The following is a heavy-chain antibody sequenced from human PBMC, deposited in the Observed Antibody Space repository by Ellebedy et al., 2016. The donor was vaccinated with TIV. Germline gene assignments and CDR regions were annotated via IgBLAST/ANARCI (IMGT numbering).Heavy chain of an antibody. J-gene: IGHJ4*02. CDR2: IIGMFGTA. V-gene: IGHV1-69*13. CDR1: GYTFTSFG. Sequence: ASVKVSCKASGYTFTSFGISWLRQAPGQGLEWMGGIIGMFGTANYAQKFQGRVAITADEFTSTVYMELNSLKSEDTAVYYCAQLRGYRYGPIDYWGQGTLVTVSA. D-gene: IGHD5-18*01. CDR3: AQLRGYRYGPIDY.